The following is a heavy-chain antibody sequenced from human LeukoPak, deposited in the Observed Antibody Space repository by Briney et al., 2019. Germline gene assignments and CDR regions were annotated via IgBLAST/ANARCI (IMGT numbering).Heavy chain of an antibody. CDR3: ARVSYGDYGLSWFDP. CDR2: INPSGGST. D-gene: IGHD4-17*01. J-gene: IGHJ5*02. CDR1: GYTFTSYY. Sequence: ASVNVSCKASGYTFTSYYMHWVRQAPGQGLEWMGIINPSGGSTSYAQKFQGRVTMTRDTSTSTVYMELSSLRSEDTAVYYCARVSYGDYGLSWFDPWGQGTLVTVSS. V-gene: IGHV1-46*01.